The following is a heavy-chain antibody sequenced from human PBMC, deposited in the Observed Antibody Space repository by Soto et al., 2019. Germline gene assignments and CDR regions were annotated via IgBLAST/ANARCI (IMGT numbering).Heavy chain of an antibody. CDR2: ISYDGSNK. J-gene: IGHJ4*02. D-gene: IGHD6-13*01. CDR1: GFTFSSYA. Sequence: QVQLVESGGGVVKPGRSLRLSCAPSGFTFSSYAMHWVRQAPGKGLEWVTIISYDGSNKYYADSVKGRFTISRDNSKNTLYLQMNSLRAEDTAVYYCAKGGTSSSIDYWGQGTLVTVSS. V-gene: IGHV3-30*18. CDR3: AKGGTSSSIDY.